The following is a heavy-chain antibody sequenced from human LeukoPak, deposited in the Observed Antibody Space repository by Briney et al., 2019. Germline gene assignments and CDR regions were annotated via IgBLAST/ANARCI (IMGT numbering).Heavy chain of an antibody. CDR3: EKAAYDILTGIRFDY. V-gene: IGHV3-21*01. J-gene: IGHJ4*02. Sequence: GWSLRLSCAASGFTFSSYSMNWVRQAPGKGLEWVSSISSSSSYIYYADSVKGRFTISRDNAKNSLYLQMNSLRAEDTAVYFREKAAYDILTGIRFDYWGQGTLVTVSS. CDR2: ISSSSSYI. D-gene: IGHD3-9*01. CDR1: GFTFSSYS.